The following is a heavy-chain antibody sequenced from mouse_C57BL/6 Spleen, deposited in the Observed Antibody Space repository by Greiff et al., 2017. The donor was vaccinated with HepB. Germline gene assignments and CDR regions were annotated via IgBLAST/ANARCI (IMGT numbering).Heavy chain of an antibody. V-gene: IGHV1-85*01. Sequence: QVQLQQSGPELVKPGASVKLSCKASGYTFTSYDINWVKQRPGQGLEWIGWIYPRDGSTKYNEKFKGKATLTVDTSSSTAYMERHSLTSEDSAVYFCARDYGSFLYYFDYWGQGTTLTVSS. D-gene: IGHD1-1*01. CDR2: IYPRDGST. CDR3: ARDYGSFLYYFDY. J-gene: IGHJ2*01. CDR1: GYTFTSYD.